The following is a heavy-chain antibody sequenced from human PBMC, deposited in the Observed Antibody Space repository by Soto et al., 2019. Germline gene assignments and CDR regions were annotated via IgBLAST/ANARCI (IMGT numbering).Heavy chain of an antibody. CDR3: AKFFVETGSNSGWPWAFHY. D-gene: IGHD6-25*01. CDR1: GFTFSNYA. CDR2: ISGSGGTT. V-gene: IGHV3-23*01. Sequence: EVQLLESGGGLVQPGRSLRLSCAASGFTFSNYAMSWVRQAPGQGLDWVSAISGSGGTTYYADSVKGRFTISRDNSKNHLFLQMNSLRAEDAAVYYCAKFFVETGSNSGWPWAFHYWGQGTLVTVSS. J-gene: IGHJ4*02.